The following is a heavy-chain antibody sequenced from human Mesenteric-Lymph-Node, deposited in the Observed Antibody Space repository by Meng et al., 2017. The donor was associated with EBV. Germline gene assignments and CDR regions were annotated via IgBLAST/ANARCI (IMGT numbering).Heavy chain of an antibody. D-gene: IGHD3-22*01. Sequence: HTTLNEPGPSWVKPTQALSLACTFSGFSRSTCGVCVCCIRQPPGKALEWLTLIYWDDDKHYSPSLKSRLTITKDTSKNQVVLTMTNMDPVDTATYYCARAVVVITGDWFDPWGQGTLVTVSS. CDR2: IYWDDDK. J-gene: IGHJ5*02. CDR3: ARAVVVITGDWFDP. CDR1: GFSRSTCGVC. V-gene: IGHV2-5*02.